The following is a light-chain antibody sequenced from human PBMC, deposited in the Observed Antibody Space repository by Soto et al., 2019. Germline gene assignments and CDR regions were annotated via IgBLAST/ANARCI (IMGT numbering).Light chain of an antibody. CDR3: PQSRRSLRT. CDR1: QSISRY. J-gene: IGKJ2*01. Sequence: EIVLTQSPGTLSLSPGERATLSCRASQSISRYLAWYQQKPGQAPRRLIYGASSRATGIPDRFSGSESGTDFSLTITRLELAEFAVYYWPQSRRSLRTFGQATKLEIK. CDR2: GAS. V-gene: IGKV3-20*01.